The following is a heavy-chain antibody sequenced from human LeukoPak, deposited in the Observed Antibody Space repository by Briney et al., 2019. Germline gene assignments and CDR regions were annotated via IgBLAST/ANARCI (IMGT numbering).Heavy chain of an antibody. CDR2: IYYSGST. Sequence: SETLSLTCTVSGGSISSSSYYWGWIRQPPGKGLEWIGSIYYSGSTYYNPSLKSRVTISVDTSKNQFSLKLSSVTAADTAVYYCARDPVWIQSWYFDLWGRGTLVTVSS. V-gene: IGHV4-39*02. CDR1: GGSISSSSYY. CDR3: ARDPVWIQSWYFDL. D-gene: IGHD5-18*01. J-gene: IGHJ2*01.